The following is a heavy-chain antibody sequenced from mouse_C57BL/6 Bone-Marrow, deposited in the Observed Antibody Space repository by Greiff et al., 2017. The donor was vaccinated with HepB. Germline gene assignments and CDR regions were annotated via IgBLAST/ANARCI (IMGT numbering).Heavy chain of an antibody. CDR2: IYPGSGNT. J-gene: IGHJ4*01. Sequence: QVQLQQSGAELVRPGASVKLSCKASGYTFTDYYINWVKQRPGQGLEWIARIYPGSGNTYYNEKFKGKATLTAEKSSSTAYMQLRSLTSEDSAVYFCARSLRYRGAMDYWGQGTSVTVSS. D-gene: IGHD2-14*01. V-gene: IGHV1-76*01. CDR1: GYTFTDYY. CDR3: ARSLRYRGAMDY.